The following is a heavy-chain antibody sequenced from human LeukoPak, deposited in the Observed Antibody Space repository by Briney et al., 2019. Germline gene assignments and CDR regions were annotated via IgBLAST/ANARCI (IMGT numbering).Heavy chain of an antibody. CDR3: AQGHDYGDYLNWFDP. D-gene: IGHD4-17*01. J-gene: IGHJ5*02. Sequence: SETVSLTCAVYGGSFSDYYWSWIRQPPGKGLEWIGEINHSGSTNYNPSLKSRVTISVDTSKNQFSLKLSSVTAADTAVYYCAQGHDYGDYLNWFDPWGQGTLVTVSS. CDR1: GGSFSDYY. V-gene: IGHV4-34*01. CDR2: INHSGST.